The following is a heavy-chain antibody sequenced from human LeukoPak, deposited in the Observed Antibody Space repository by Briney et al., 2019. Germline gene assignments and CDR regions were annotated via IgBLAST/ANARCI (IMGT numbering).Heavy chain of an antibody. D-gene: IGHD3-22*01. CDR2: INPNSGGT. CDR1: GYTFTGYY. V-gene: IGHV1-2*02. J-gene: IGHJ4*02. Sequence: SVNVSCKASGYTFTGYYMHWVRQPPGQGLGWMGWINPNSGGTNYAQKFQGRVTMTRDTSISTAYMELSRLRSDDTAVYYCARVKIPIYYDSSGYPHYFDYWGQGTLVTVSS. CDR3: ARVKIPIYYDSSGYPHYFDY.